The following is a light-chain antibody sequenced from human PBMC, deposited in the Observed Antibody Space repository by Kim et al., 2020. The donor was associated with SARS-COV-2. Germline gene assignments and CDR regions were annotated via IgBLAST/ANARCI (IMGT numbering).Light chain of an antibody. Sequence: EIVLTQSPGTLSLSPGERATLSCRASQSVSSSYLAWYQQKPGQAARLLIYGASSRATGIPDRFSGSGSGTDFTLTISRLEPEDFAVYYCQQYGSSPWSFGQVTKLEI. CDR2: GAS. CDR1: QSVSSSY. CDR3: QQYGSSPWS. V-gene: IGKV3-20*01. J-gene: IGKJ2*04.